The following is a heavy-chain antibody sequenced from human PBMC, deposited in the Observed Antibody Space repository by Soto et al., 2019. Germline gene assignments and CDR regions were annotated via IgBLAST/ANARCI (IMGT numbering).Heavy chain of an antibody. Sequence: ASVKVSCKASGNTFTSYDINWVRQATGHGLEWMGWINPNSGNIGYAQKFQGRFTISRDNSRNTLYLRMSSLRAEDTAVYYCVKPPGYYYDSTTYYSVWGQGTLVTVSS. J-gene: IGHJ4*02. V-gene: IGHV1-8*01. CDR1: GNTFTSYD. CDR2: INPNSGNI. CDR3: VKPPGYYYDSTTYYSV. D-gene: IGHD3-22*01.